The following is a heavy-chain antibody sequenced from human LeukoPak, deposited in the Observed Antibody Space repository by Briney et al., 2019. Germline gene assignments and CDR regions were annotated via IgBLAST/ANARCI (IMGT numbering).Heavy chain of an antibody. D-gene: IGHD6-13*01. Sequence: PGGSLRLSCAASGFTFSSYSMIWVRQAPGKGLEWVSSISSSSSYIYYADSVKGRFTISRDNAKNSLYLQMNSLRAEDTAVYYCARVEAAYFDYWGQGTLVTVSS. CDR1: GFTFSSYS. CDR3: ARVEAAYFDY. V-gene: IGHV3-21*01. J-gene: IGHJ4*02. CDR2: ISSSSSYI.